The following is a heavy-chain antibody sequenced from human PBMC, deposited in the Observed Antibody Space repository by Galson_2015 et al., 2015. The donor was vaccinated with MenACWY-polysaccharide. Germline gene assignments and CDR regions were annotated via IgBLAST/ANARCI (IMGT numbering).Heavy chain of an antibody. Sequence: PALVKPTQTLTLTCTFSGFSLSTSGVGVGWIRQPPGKALEWLALIYWDDDKRYSPSLKSRLTITKDTSKNQVVLTMTNMDPVDTATYYCAHRRQGGGFCGGGCYSDYWGQGTLVTVSS. CDR3: AHRRQGGGFCGGGCYSDY. J-gene: IGHJ4*02. V-gene: IGHV2-5*02. CDR1: GFSLSTSGVG. D-gene: IGHD2-21*02. CDR2: IYWDDDK.